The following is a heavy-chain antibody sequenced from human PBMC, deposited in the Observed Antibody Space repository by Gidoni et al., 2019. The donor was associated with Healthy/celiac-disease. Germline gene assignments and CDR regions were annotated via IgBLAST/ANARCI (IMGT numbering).Heavy chain of an antibody. V-gene: IGHV3-23*01. CDR1: GFTFSSYA. Sequence: EVQLLESGGGLVQPGGSLRLSCAASGFTFSSYAMSWVRQAPGKGLEWVSAISGSGGSTYYADSVKGRFTISRDNSKNTLYLQMNSLRAEDTAVYYCAKDHKKCSGGSCYYFSSVGFDPWGQGTLVTVSS. CDR3: AKDHKKCSGGSCYYFSSVGFDP. CDR2: ISGSGGST. J-gene: IGHJ5*02. D-gene: IGHD2-15*01.